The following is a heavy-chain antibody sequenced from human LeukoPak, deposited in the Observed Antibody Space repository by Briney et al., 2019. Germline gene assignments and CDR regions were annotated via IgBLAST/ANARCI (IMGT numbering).Heavy chain of an antibody. Sequence: GGSLRLSCAASGFTFSSYWMGWVRQAPGKGLQWVANIRQDGSVQNYVDSVKGRFTISRDNPKNSVYLQMSSLRAEDTAVYYCLVTTRSRGFDYWGQGTLVTVSS. V-gene: IGHV3-7*01. CDR3: LVTTRSRGFDY. J-gene: IGHJ4*02. D-gene: IGHD1/OR15-1a*01. CDR2: IRQDGSVQ. CDR1: GFTFSSYW.